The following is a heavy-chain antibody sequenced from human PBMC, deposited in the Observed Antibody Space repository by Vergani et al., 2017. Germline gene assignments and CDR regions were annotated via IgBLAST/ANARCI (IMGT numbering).Heavy chain of an antibody. J-gene: IGHJ4*02. CDR1: GFPFHDFG. Sequence: EVKLVESGGGLVQPGQSLRLACITSGFPFHDFGINWVRQAPGKGLEWISLIRTSENGGTSHYAASVAGRFSISRDDSKSVAYLQMDGLKTDDTATYYCTRGYKYGYDWGQETLVTVSS. V-gene: IGHV3-49*04. CDR2: IRTSENGGTS. D-gene: IGHD5-18*01. CDR3: TRGYKYGYD.